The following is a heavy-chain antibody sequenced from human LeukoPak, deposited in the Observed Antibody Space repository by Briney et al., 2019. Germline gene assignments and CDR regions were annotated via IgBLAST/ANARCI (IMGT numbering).Heavy chain of an antibody. CDR3: ARDRLTGYPTPYFDY. J-gene: IGHJ4*02. V-gene: IGHV1-69*05. CDR1: GGTFSSYA. D-gene: IGHD3-9*01. CDR2: IIPIFGTA. Sequence: ASVKVSCKASGGTFSSYAISWVRQAPGQGLEWMGGIIPIFGTANYAQKFQGRVTMTRAMSTSTVYMELSSLRSDDTAVYYCARDRLTGYPTPYFDYWGQGTLVTVSS.